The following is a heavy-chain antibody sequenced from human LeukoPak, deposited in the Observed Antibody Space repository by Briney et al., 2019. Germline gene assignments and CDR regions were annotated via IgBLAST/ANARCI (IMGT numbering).Heavy chain of an antibody. Sequence: GSSVKVSCKASGGTFSSYTISWVRQAPGQGLEWMGRIIPILGIANYAQKFQGRVTITADKSTSTAYMELSSLRSEDTAVYYCARGRDGYNFRDVWGQGTTVTVSS. J-gene: IGHJ6*02. D-gene: IGHD5-24*01. CDR3: ARGRDGYNFRDV. V-gene: IGHV1-69*02. CDR2: IIPILGIA. CDR1: GGTFSSYT.